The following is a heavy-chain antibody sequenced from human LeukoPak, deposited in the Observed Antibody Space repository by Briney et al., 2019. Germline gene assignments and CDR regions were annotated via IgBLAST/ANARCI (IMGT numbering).Heavy chain of an antibody. D-gene: IGHD3-22*01. Sequence: ASVKVSCKASGGTFSSYSISWVRQAPGQGLEWMGRIIPILGIANYAQKFQGRVTITADKSTSTAYMELSGLRSEDTAVYYCARDIAYYDSSGGPNWFDPWGQGTLVTVSS. CDR3: ARDIAYYDSSGGPNWFDP. J-gene: IGHJ5*02. V-gene: IGHV1-69*04. CDR2: IIPILGIA. CDR1: GGTFSSYS.